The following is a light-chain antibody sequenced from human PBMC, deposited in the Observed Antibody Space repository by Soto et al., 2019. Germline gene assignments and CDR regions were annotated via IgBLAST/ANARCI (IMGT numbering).Light chain of an antibody. J-gene: IGKJ1*01. CDR3: QQRSNWQRT. CDR2: DAS. CDR1: QSVSSY. V-gene: IGKV3-11*01. Sequence: EIVLTQSPATLSLSPGERATLSCRASQSVSSYLAWFQQTPGQAPRLLIYDASNRATGIPARFSGSGSGTDFTLTISSLEPEDFAVYYCQQRSNWQRTFGQGTKVDIK.